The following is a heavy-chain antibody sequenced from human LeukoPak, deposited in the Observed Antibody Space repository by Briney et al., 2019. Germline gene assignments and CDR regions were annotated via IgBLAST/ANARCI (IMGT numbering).Heavy chain of an antibody. J-gene: IGHJ5*02. CDR1: GFTFSSYE. V-gene: IGHV3-48*03. D-gene: IGHD5-24*01. CDR2: ISSSGDTI. Sequence: GGSLRLSCAASGFTFSSYEMNWVRQAPGKGLEWVSYISSSGDTIYYADSVKGRFTISRDNAKNSLYLQMNSLRSEDTAVYYCARDNSVRDEAWWFNPWGQGTLVTVSS. CDR3: ARDNSVRDEAWWFNP.